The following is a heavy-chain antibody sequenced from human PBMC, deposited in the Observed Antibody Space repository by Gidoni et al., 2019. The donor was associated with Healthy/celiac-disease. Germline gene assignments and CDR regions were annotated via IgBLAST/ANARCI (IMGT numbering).Heavy chain of an antibody. CDR3: AREGSYYDSSGKRRDAFDI. D-gene: IGHD3-22*01. V-gene: IGHV3-66*01. CDR2: IYSGGST. J-gene: IGHJ3*02. Sequence: EVQLVESGGGLVQPGGSLRLSCAASGFTVSSNYMSWVRQAPGKGLEWVSVIYSGGSTYYADSVKGRFTISRDNSKNTLYLQMNSLRAEDTAVYYCAREGSYYDSSGKRRDAFDIWGQGTMVTVSS. CDR1: GFTVSSNY.